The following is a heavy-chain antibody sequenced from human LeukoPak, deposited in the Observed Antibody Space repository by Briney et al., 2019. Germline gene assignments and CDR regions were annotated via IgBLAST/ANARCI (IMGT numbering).Heavy chain of an antibody. CDR1: GFTFSSYG. CDR3: ARPSGSSFDY. D-gene: IGHD1-26*01. Sequence: GGSLRLSCAASGFTFSSYGMHWVRQAPGKGLEWVAFIRYDGSNKYYADSVKGRFTISRDNVKNSLYLQMNSLRAEDTAVYYCARPSGSSFDYWGQGTLVTVSS. J-gene: IGHJ4*02. V-gene: IGHV3-30*02. CDR2: IRYDGSNK.